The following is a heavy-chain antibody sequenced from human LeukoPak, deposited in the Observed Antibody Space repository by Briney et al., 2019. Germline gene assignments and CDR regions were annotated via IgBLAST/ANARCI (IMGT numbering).Heavy chain of an antibody. CDR1: GGSISSGGYY. V-gene: IGHV4-31*03. D-gene: IGHD3-3*01. J-gene: IGHJ6*02. Sequence: SSQTLSLTCTVSGGSISSGGYYWSWIRQHPGKGLEWIGYIYYSGSTYYNPSLKSRVTISVDTSKNQFSLKLSSVTAADTAVYYCARAPITILGVDSAIPYSGMDVWGQGTTVTVSS. CDR2: IYYSGST. CDR3: ARAPITILGVDSAIPYSGMDV.